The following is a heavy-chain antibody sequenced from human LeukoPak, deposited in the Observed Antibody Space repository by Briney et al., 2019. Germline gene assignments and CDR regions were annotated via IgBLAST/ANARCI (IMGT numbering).Heavy chain of an antibody. CDR2: IYYSGSN. V-gene: IGHV4-61*01. Sequence: SETLSLTRTVPGDSASSARYCWSWIRQPPGKGLEWIGYIYYSGSNNYNPFIKSRVTISVDTSKHQFSLKLSAVTASDTAVYYWARGYGYRAYFDYWGQGTLVTVSS. D-gene: IGHD5-18*01. J-gene: IGHJ4*02. CDR3: ARGYGYRAYFDY. CDR1: GDSASSARYC.